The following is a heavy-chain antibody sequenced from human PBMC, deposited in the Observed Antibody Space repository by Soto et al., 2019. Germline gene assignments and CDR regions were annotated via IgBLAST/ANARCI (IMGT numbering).Heavy chain of an antibody. D-gene: IGHD3-10*01. Sequence: GESLKISCKGSGYSFTSYWIGWVRQMPGKGLEWMGIIYPGDSDTRYSPSFQGQVTISADKSISTAYLQWSSLKASDTAMYYCARTYGSGKTTPQSYYYYYYMDVWGKGTTVTVSS. CDR2: IYPGDSDT. V-gene: IGHV5-51*01. J-gene: IGHJ6*03. CDR1: GYSFTSYW. CDR3: ARTYGSGKTTPQSYYYYYYMDV.